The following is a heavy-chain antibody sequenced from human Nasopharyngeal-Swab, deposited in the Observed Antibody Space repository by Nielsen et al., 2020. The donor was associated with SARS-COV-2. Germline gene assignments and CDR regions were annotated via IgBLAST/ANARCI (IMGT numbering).Heavy chain of an antibody. CDR2: ISAYSGNT. J-gene: IGHJ6*02. Sequence: ASVKVSCKASGYTFTSYGISWVRQAPGQGLEWMGWISAYSGNTNYAQKLQGRVTMTTDTSTSTAYMELRSLRSDDTAVYYCAGYDILTGSMDVWGQGTTVTVSS. D-gene: IGHD3-9*01. CDR1: GYTFTSYG. V-gene: IGHV1-18*01. CDR3: AGYDILTGSMDV.